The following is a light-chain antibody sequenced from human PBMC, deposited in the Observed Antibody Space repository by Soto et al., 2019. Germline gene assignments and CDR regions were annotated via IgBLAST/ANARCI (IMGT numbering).Light chain of an antibody. CDR1: SSNIGAGYD. V-gene: IGLV1-40*01. CDR3: QSYDTTLSSWV. J-gene: IGLJ3*02. CDR2: GNT. Sequence: QSVLTQAPSVSGAPGQRVTISCTGSSSNIGAGYDVQWYQHLPGTAPKLLIHGNTNRPSGVPDRFSGSKSGTSASLAITALQAEDEGDYYCQSYDTTLSSWVFGXGTKVTVL.